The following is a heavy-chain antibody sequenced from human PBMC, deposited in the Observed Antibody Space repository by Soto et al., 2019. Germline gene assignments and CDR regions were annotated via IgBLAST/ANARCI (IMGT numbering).Heavy chain of an antibody. CDR3: TRDKSGPADY. J-gene: IGHJ4*02. CDR1: GFIFSNYW. D-gene: IGHD5-12*01. CDR2: IYSDGRTT. V-gene: IGHV3-74*01. Sequence: GGSLRLSCAASGFIFSNYWMHWVRQVPGKGLVWVSCIYSDGRTTTYADSVKGRFTISRDNAKNTVYLQMNSLRDEDTAVYYCTRDKSGPADYWGQGTLVTVSS.